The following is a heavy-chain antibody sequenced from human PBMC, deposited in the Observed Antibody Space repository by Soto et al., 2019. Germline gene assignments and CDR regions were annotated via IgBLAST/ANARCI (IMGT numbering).Heavy chain of an antibody. CDR1: GGTFSSFG. CDR3: ARSFTKSRRGGVAFDY. J-gene: IGHJ4*02. CDR2: IIPLDGTT. D-gene: IGHD3-3*01. Sequence: QVQLVQSGAEVKKPGSSVKVSCTTSGGTFSSFGINWVRQAPGQGLEWMGGIIPLDGTTNYAEKFQGRVTITADASTSTAYMDLSSLRSEDTAVYYCARSFTKSRRGGVAFDYWGQGTLLTASS. V-gene: IGHV1-69*01.